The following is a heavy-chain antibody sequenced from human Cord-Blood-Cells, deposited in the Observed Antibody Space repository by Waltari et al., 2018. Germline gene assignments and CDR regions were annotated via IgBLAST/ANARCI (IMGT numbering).Heavy chain of an antibody. Sequence: QVQLVQSGAEVKKPGASVKVSCKASGYTFTGYYMHWVRQAPGQGLEWMGWINPISGGTNYAQKFQGRVTMTRDTSISTAYMELSRLRSDDTAVYYCARVVTAINWFDPWGQGTLVTVSS. CDR3: ARVVTAINWFDP. CDR2: INPISGGT. CDR1: GYTFTGYY. V-gene: IGHV1-2*02. J-gene: IGHJ5*02. D-gene: IGHD2-21*02.